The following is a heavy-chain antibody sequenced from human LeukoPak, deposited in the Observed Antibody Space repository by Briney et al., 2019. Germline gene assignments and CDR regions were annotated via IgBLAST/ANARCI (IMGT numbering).Heavy chain of an antibody. CDR2: ISWNSGSI. CDR3: AKDIGGYGDFYFDY. Sequence: GRSLRLSCSASGFTFDDYAMHWVRQAPGKGLEWVSGISWNSGSIGYADSVKGRFTISRDNAKNSLYLQMNSLRAEDTALYYCAKDIGGYGDFYFDYWGQGTLVTVSS. V-gene: IGHV3-9*01. J-gene: IGHJ4*02. CDR1: GFTFDDYA. D-gene: IGHD4-17*01.